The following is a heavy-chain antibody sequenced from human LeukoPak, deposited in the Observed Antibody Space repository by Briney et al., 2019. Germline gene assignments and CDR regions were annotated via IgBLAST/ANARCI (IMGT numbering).Heavy chain of an antibody. CDR1: GGSISSYY. Sequence: SETLSLTCTVSGGSISSYYWSWIRQPPGKGLEWIGYIYYSGSTYYNPSLKSRVTISVDTSKNQFSLKLSSVTAADTAVYYCARVGGLYCSSTGCYATRFDYWGQGTLVTVSS. D-gene: IGHD2-2*01. CDR2: IYYSGST. J-gene: IGHJ4*02. V-gene: IGHV4-59*06. CDR3: ARVGGLYCSSTGCYATRFDY.